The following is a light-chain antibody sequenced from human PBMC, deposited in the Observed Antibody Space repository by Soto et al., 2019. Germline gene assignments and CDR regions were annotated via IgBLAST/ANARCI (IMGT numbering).Light chain of an antibody. CDR1: QGISNY. V-gene: IGKV1-27*01. CDR3: QKYDSAPET. CDR2: AAS. Sequence: DTQMTQSPPSLSASVGDRVTITCRASQGISNYLAWYQQKPGKVPKPLIYAASTLQSGVPSRFSGSGSGTDFTLTITSLQAEDVATYYCQKYDSAPETFGQGTKVEIK. J-gene: IGKJ1*01.